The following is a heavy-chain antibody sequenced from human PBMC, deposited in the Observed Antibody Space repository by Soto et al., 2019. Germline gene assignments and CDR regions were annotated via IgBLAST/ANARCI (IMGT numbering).Heavy chain of an antibody. J-gene: IGHJ5*02. CDR3: AKDLVRRRGSSSWYDLNWFDP. D-gene: IGHD6-13*01. Sequence: GSLRLSCAASGFTFSSYAMSWVRQAPGKGLEWVSAISGSGGSTYYADSVKGRFTISRDNSKNTLYLQMNSLRAEDTAVYYCAKDLVRRRGSSSWYDLNWFDPWGQGTLVTVSS. V-gene: IGHV3-23*01. CDR2: ISGSGGST. CDR1: GFTFSSYA.